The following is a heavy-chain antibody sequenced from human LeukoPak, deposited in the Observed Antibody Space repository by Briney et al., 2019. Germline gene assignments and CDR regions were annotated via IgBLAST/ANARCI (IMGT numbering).Heavy chain of an antibody. CDR1: GYTFHSYA. CDR2: ICTYNGIT. D-gene: IGHD6-13*01. J-gene: IGHJ4*02. Sequence: ASVTVSCKASGYTFHSYAITCVRQAPGHGLEWMGWICTYNGITSYAQKLPGRVTRATDTSSTTAYMELRSLRSDDTALYYWARDRGLRATAGTRIDFWGEGTLVTAS. V-gene: IGHV1-18*01. CDR3: ARDRGLRATAGTRIDF.